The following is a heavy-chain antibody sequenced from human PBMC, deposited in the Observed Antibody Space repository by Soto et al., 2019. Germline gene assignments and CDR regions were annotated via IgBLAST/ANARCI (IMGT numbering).Heavy chain of an antibody. CDR3: ARSPDGSGSYYNFRYYYYGMDV. Sequence: QVQLVQSGAEVKKPGSSVKVSCKASGGTFSSYAISWVRQAPGQGLEWMGGIIPIFGTANYAQKFQGRVTITSDESTSTAYMELSSLRSEDTAVYYCARSPDGSGSYYNFRYYYYGMDVWGQGTTVTVSS. CDR2: IIPIFGTA. V-gene: IGHV1-69*01. J-gene: IGHJ6*02. CDR1: GGTFSSYA. D-gene: IGHD3-10*01.